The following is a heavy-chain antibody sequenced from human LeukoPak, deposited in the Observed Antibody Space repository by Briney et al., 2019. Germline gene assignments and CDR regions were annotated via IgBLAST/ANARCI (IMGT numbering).Heavy chain of an antibody. CDR1: GFTFSSYS. CDR2: VSSSSSYI. J-gene: IGHJ6*02. Sequence: GGSLRLSCAASGFTFSSYSMNWVRQTPGKGLEWVSSVSSSSSYIYYADSVQGRFTISRDNAKNSLYLQMDSLRAEDTAVYRCARSDGSSWDYYYYGMDVWGRGTTVTVSS. CDR3: ARSDGSSWDYYYYGMDV. D-gene: IGHD6-13*01. V-gene: IGHV3-21*01.